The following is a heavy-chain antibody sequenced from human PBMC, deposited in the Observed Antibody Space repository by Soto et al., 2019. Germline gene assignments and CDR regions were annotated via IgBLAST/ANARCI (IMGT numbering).Heavy chain of an antibody. Sequence: SETLSVTCTVSGGSISSGGYYWSWIRQHPGKGLEWIGYIYYSGSTYYNPSLKSRVTISVDTSRNQFSLKLSSVTAADTAVYYCARDLSGYYDSSGYINWFDPWGQGTLVTVSS. CDR3: ARDLSGYYDSSGYINWFDP. D-gene: IGHD3-22*01. V-gene: IGHV4-31*03. J-gene: IGHJ5*02. CDR1: GGSISSGGYY. CDR2: IYYSGST.